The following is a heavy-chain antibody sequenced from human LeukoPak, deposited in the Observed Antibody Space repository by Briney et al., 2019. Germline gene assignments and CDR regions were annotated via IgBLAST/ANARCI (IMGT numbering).Heavy chain of an antibody. V-gene: IGHV1-18*01. CDR1: GYTFTSYG. Sequence: ASVKVSCKASGYTFTSYGISWVREAPGQGLECMGWISAYNGNTNYAQKLQCIVTMTPQTSTRKAYMELWRMTRDETAVYYCARDRGLPMTVVANAYWGQGTLVTVSS. D-gene: IGHD3-22*01. J-gene: IGHJ1*01. CDR3: ARDRGLPMTVVANAY. CDR2: ISAYNGNT.